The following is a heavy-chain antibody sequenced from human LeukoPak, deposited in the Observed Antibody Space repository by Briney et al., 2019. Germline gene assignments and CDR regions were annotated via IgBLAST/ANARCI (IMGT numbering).Heavy chain of an antibody. CDR1: GYTFTGYY. J-gene: IGHJ4*02. CDR2: INPNSGGT. Sequence: ASVKVSCKASGYTFTGYYMHWVRQAPGQGLEWMGWINPNSGGTNYAQKFQGMVTMTRDTSISTAYMALSRLRSDDTAVYYCARVRRGWDDLDYCGQGTLVTVSS. D-gene: IGHD6-19*01. V-gene: IGHV1-2*02. CDR3: ARVRRGWDDLDY.